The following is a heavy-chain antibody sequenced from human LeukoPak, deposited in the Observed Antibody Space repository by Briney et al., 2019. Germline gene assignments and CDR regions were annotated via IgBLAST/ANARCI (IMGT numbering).Heavy chain of an antibody. CDR1: GFTFSSYG. CDR2: ISYDGRNK. Sequence: GGSLRLSCAASGFTFSSYGMHWVRQAPGKGLEWVAVISYDGRNKYYADSVKGRFTISRDNSKNTLYLQMNSLRAEDTAVYYCAKDAYSGSYDYWGQGTLVTVSS. V-gene: IGHV3-30*18. J-gene: IGHJ4*02. CDR3: AKDAYSGSYDY. D-gene: IGHD1-26*01.